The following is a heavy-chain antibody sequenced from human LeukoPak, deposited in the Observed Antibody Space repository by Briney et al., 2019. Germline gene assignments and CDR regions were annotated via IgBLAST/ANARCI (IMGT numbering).Heavy chain of an antibody. D-gene: IGHD3-10*01. CDR1: GYSFTSYW. CDR2: IDPSDSYT. V-gene: IGHV5-10-1*01. Sequence: GESLRISRKGSGYSFTSYWISWVRQMPGKGLEWMGRIDPSDSYTNYSPSFQGHVTISADKSISTAYLQWSSLKASDTAMYYCARHERPGYYGSGSYYGYWGQGTLVTVSS. CDR3: ARHERPGYYGSGSYYGY. J-gene: IGHJ4*02.